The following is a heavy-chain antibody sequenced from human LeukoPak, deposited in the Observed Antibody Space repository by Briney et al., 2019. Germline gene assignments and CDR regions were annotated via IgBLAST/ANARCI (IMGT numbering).Heavy chain of an antibody. Sequence: PSETLSLTCTVSGGSISSSSYYWGWIRQPPGKGLEWIGSIYYSGSTYYNPSLKSRVTISVDTSKNQFSLKLSSVTAADTAVYYCARLGLVGAQGGWFDPWGQGTLVTVSS. D-gene: IGHD1-26*01. J-gene: IGHJ5*02. V-gene: IGHV4-39*01. CDR3: ARLGLVGAQGGWFDP. CDR1: GGSISSSSYY. CDR2: IYYSGST.